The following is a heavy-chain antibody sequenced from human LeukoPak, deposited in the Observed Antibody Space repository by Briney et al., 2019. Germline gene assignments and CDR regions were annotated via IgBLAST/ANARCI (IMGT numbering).Heavy chain of an antibody. Sequence: SETLSLTCAVYGESFSGYYWTWIRQSSGKGLEWTGEINHSGSARYNPSLKSRLTISVETSKNQFSLELNSVTAADTAVYYCARGRWSASDSDYSSYRGGFYYMDVWGKGTTVTVSS. V-gene: IGHV4-34*01. CDR1: GESFSGYY. D-gene: IGHD3-10*01. CDR2: INHSGSA. J-gene: IGHJ6*03. CDR3: ARGRWSASDSDYSSYRGGFYYMDV.